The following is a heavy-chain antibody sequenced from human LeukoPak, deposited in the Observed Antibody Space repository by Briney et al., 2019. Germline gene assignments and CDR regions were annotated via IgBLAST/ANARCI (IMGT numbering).Heavy chain of an antibody. D-gene: IGHD4-17*01. J-gene: IGHJ5*02. CDR1: GFTFSSYA. Sequence: GGSLRLSCAASGFTFSSYAMHWVRQAPGKGLEWVAVISYDGSNKYYADSVKGRFTISRDNSKNTLYLQMNSLRAEDTAVYYCARRISGDYGNWLDPWGQGTLVTVSS. V-gene: IGHV3-30-3*01. CDR3: ARRISGDYGNWLDP. CDR2: ISYDGSNK.